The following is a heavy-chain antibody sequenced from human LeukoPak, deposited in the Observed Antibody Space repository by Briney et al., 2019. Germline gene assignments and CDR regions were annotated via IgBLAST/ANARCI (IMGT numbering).Heavy chain of an antibody. V-gene: IGHV3-30*04. CDR3: ARDPGGYSSGGELDV. Sequence: GGSLRLSCEVSGFTFSSYAMHCVRQAPGKGLEWVAVISSDGSKKDYADSVKGRFTISRDNSKNTLYLQMNSLRAEDMAVYYCARDPGGYSSGGELDVWGKGTTVTVSS. J-gene: IGHJ6*04. D-gene: IGHD6-19*01. CDR2: ISSDGSKK. CDR1: GFTFSSYA.